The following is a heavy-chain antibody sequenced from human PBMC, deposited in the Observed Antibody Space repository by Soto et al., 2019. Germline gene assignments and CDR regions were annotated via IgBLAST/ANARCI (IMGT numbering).Heavy chain of an antibody. CDR2: IYYSGST. Sequence: PSETLSLTCTVSGGSISRGGYYWSWIRQHPGKGLEWIGHIYYSGSTYYNPSLKSRVTISVDTSKNQFSLKLSSVTAADTAVYYCAREADYGDYVGLFDYWGQGTLVTVSS. V-gene: IGHV4-31*03. CDR1: GGSISRGGYY. D-gene: IGHD4-17*01. CDR3: AREADYGDYVGLFDY. J-gene: IGHJ4*02.